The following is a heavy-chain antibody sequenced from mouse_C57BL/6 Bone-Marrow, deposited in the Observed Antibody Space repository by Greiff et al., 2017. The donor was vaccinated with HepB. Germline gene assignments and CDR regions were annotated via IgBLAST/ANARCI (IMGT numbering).Heavy chain of an antibody. CDR1: GYTFTDYE. J-gene: IGHJ2*01. Sequence: VQLQQSGAELVRPGASVTLSCKASGYTFTDYEMHWVKQTPVHGLEWIGAIDPETGGTAYNQKFKGKAILTADKSSSTAYMELRSLTSEDSAVYYCTRRGGSSYLYYFDYWGQGTTLTVSS. CDR3: TRRGGSSYLYYFDY. V-gene: IGHV1-15*01. D-gene: IGHD1-1*01. CDR2: IDPETGGT.